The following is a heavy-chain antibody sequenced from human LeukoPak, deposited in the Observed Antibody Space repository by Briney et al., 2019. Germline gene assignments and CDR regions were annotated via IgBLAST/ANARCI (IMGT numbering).Heavy chain of an antibody. Sequence: SETLSLTCAVYGGSFSGYYWSWIRQPPGKGLEWIGEINHSGSTNYNPSLKSRVTISVDTSKNQFSLKLSSVTAADTAVYYCARDRGYYGMDVWGQRTTVTVSS. CDR3: ARDRGYYGMDV. D-gene: IGHD5-24*01. CDR2: INHSGST. CDR1: GGSFSGYY. J-gene: IGHJ6*02. V-gene: IGHV4-34*01.